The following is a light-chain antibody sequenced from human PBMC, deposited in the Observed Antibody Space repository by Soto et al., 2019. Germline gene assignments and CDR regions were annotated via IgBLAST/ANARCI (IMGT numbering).Light chain of an antibody. CDR3: SSYTSSSTYV. Sequence: QSAMTQHASVSGSPGQSITISCTGTGSDVGGYDYVSWYQHHPGKAPKVMIYEVTNRPSGVSNRFSGSKSGNTASLTISGLLAEDEADYYCSSYTSSSTYVFGTGTKVTVL. V-gene: IGLV2-14*01. CDR1: GSDVGGYDY. CDR2: EVT. J-gene: IGLJ1*01.